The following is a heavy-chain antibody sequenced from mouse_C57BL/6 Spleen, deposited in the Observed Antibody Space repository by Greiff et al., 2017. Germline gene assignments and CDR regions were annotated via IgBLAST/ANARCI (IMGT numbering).Heavy chain of an antibody. CDR1: GYTFTSYW. D-gene: IGHD3-2*02. Sequence: QVQLQQPGAELVKPGASVKMSCKASGYTFTSYWITWVKQRPGQGLEWIGDIYPGSGSTNYNEKFKSKATLTVDTSSSTAYMQLSSLTSEDSAVYYCAREGEAAQATDYFDYWGQGTTLTVSS. CDR3: AREGEAAQATDYFDY. J-gene: IGHJ2*01. CDR2: IYPGSGST. V-gene: IGHV1-55*01.